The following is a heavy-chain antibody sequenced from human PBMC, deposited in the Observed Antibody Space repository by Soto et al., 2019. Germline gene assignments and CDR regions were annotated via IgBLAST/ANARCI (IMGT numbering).Heavy chain of an antibody. CDR3: VRDVGGSGWFAP. CDR2: IYSSGTT. CDR1: GISIDNYY. J-gene: IGHJ5*02. Sequence: SETLFLTCTVSGISIDNYYCSWIRQSAGKGLEWIGRIYSSGTTNYNPSLKSRVTMSVDMSKSQFSLNVRSVTAADTAVYYCVRDVGGSGWFAPWGQGTLVTVSS. V-gene: IGHV4-4*07.